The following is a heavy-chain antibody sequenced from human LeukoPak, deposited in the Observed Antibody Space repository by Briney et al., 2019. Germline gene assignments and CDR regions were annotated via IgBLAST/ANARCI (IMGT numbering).Heavy chain of an antibody. J-gene: IGHJ4*02. D-gene: IGHD5-24*01. CDR2: INPKTGDT. CDR1: GYSFIAYY. V-gene: IGHV1-2*02. Sequence: GASVKVSCTPSGYSFIAYYIHWVRQAPGQGLEWMGWINPKTGDTRYAQKLRGRVTMTRDTSVSTVYMDLSGLRSDDTAVYFCARDGYRNELDHWGRGTRVTVSS. CDR3: ARDGYRNELDH.